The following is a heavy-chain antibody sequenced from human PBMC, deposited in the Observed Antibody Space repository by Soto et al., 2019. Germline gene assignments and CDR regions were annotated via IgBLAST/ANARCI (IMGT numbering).Heavy chain of an antibody. CDR2: VKSKTDGRTT. CDR3: TSVGR. V-gene: IGHV3-15*07. D-gene: IGHD3-10*01. Sequence: SVSNAWMNWVRQAPGKGLEWVGRVKSKTDGRTTDYAAPVKGRFTISRDDSKNTLYLQMNSLKTEDTAVYYCTSVGRWGQGTLVTVSS. J-gene: IGHJ4*02. CDR1: SVSNAW.